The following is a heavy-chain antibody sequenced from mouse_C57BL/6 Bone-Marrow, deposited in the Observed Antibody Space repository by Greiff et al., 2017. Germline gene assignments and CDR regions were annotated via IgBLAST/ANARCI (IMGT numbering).Heavy chain of an antibody. CDR3: ARGGDYDFSAWFAY. V-gene: IGHV1-80*01. D-gene: IGHD2-4*01. CDR1: GYAFSSYW. J-gene: IGHJ3*01. CDR2: IYPGDGDT. Sequence: QVHVKQSGAELVKPGASVKISCKASGYAFSSYWMNWVKQRPGKGLEWIGQIYPGDGDTNYNGKFKGKDTLTADKSSSTAYMQLSSLTSEDSAVYFCARGGDYDFSAWFAYWGQGTLVTVSA.